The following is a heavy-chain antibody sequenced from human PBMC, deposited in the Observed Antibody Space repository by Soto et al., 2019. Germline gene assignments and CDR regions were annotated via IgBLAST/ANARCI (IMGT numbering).Heavy chain of an antibody. V-gene: IGHV4-30-4*01. D-gene: IGHD2-15*01. CDR1: GNSISTVDYF. CDR3: ARGRYCLTGRCFPNWFDS. CDR2: IYKSTTT. Sequence: QVHLLESGPGLVKPSQTLSLTCSVSGNSISTVDYFWAWIRQPPGQALEYLGYIYKSTTTYYNTSFESRVAISLDTSKSQFSLNVTSVTAADTAVYFCARGRYCLTGRCFPNWFDSWGKGTLVTVSS. J-gene: IGHJ5*01.